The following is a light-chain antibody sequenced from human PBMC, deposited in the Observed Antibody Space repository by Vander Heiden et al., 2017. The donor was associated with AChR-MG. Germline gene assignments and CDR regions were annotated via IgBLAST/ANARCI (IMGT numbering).Light chain of an antibody. CDR3: QQYVSSPSIT. CDR1: QSVSTS. J-gene: IGKJ5*01. V-gene: IGKV3-20*01. Sequence: EIVLTQSPGTLSLSPGERATLSCRASQSVSTSLAWFQQKPGQAPRLIIYGASSSTAGFPDRFRGSGSGTDFTLTISRLEPEDFAVYFCQQYVSSPSITFGQGTRLEIK. CDR2: GAS.